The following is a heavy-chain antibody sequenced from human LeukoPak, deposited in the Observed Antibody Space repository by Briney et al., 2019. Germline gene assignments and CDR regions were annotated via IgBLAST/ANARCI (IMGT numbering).Heavy chain of an antibody. D-gene: IGHD3-10*01. V-gene: IGHV4-30-4*01. J-gene: IGHJ4*02. CDR2: IYYSGST. CDR3: PRDRGYYGSGSHYIFDY. CDR1: GGSISSGDYY. Sequence: KTAETLSLTCTVSGGSISSGDYYWSCIRQPPGKGLEWIGYIYYSGSTYYNPSLKSRVSISVDTSKNQFSLKLSSGTAADTAVYYCPRDRGYYGSGSHYIFDYWGQGTLVTVSS.